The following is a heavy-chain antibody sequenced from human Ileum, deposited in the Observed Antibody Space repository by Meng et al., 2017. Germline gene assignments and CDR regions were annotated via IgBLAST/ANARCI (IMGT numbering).Heavy chain of an antibody. CDR1: GGSISSGDYY. D-gene: IGHD2-2*01. J-gene: IGHJ4*02. Sequence: VQLQESGPGLVKSSQTLSLTCTVSGGSISSGDYYWSWIRQPPGKGLEWIGYIFDTGPPSYSPPLRSRTSTSIDTSNNQFSLKVTSVTAADTAVYYCARGVSAAGLFDNWGPGTLVTVSS. CDR3: ARGVSAAGLFDN. CDR2: IFDTGPP. V-gene: IGHV4-30-4*01.